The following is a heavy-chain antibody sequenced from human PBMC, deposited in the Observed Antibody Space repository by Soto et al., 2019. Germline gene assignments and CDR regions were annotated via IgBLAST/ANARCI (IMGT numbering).Heavy chain of an antibody. Sequence: GESLKISCAASGFTFSSYGMHWVRQAPGKGLEWVAVISYDGSNKYYADSVKGRFTISRDNSKNTLYLQMNSLRAEDTAVYYCAKGAAAGFDYWGQGTLVTVSS. V-gene: IGHV3-30*18. CDR2: ISYDGSNK. CDR1: GFTFSSYG. CDR3: AKGAAAGFDY. J-gene: IGHJ4*02. D-gene: IGHD6-13*01.